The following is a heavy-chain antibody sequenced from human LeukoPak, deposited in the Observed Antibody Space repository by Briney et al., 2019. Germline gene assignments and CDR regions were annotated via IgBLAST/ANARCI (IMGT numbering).Heavy chain of an antibody. CDR2: INHNGGT. J-gene: IGHJ5*01. Sequence: SETLSLTCAVYGTSFSYYYWSWIRQPPGKGLEWIGEINHNGGTNYNPYLKSRVTISAEKSKSQFSLKLTSVTAEDAAVYYCAKGVWAPRFDSWGQGTLVTVSS. CDR1: GTSFSYYY. CDR3: AKGVWAPRFDS. D-gene: IGHD7-27*01. V-gene: IGHV4-34*01.